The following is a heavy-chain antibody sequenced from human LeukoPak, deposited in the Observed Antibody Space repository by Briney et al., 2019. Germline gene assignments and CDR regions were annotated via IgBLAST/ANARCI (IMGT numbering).Heavy chain of an antibody. CDR2: INPNSGGT. D-gene: IGHD1-26*01. Sequence: ASVKVSCKASGGTFSSYGISWVRQAPGQGLEWMGWINPNSGGTNYAQKFQGRVTMTRDTSISTAYMELSRLRSDDTAVYYCARGSGDGMDVWGQGTTVTVSS. J-gene: IGHJ6*02. CDR1: GGTFSSYG. CDR3: ARGSGDGMDV. V-gene: IGHV1-2*02.